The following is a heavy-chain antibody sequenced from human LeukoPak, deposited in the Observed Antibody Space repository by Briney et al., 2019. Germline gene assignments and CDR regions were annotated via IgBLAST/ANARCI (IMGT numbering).Heavy chain of an antibody. CDR1: GGSISSYY. Sequence: PSETLSLTCTVSGGSISSYYWSWIRQPPGKGLEWIGYIYYSGSTNYNPSLKSRVTISVDTSKNQFSLKLSSVTAADTAVYYCARSNYAERWLQLKIWGQGTMVTVSS. V-gene: IGHV4-59*08. D-gene: IGHD5-24*01. J-gene: IGHJ3*02. CDR3: ARSNYAERWLQLKI. CDR2: IYYSGST.